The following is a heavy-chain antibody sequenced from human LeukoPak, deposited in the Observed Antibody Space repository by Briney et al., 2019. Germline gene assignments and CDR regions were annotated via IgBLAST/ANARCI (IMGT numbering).Heavy chain of an antibody. CDR1: GFTFSDYY. Sequence: PGGSLRLSCAASGFTFSDYYMSWIRQAPGKGLEWISYISSSGSTIFQAASMKGRFTISRDNAKNSLYLQMNNLRVEDTAVYYCARVSSQQLKWGQGTLVTVSS. V-gene: IGHV3-11*01. CDR2: ISSSGSTI. D-gene: IGHD6-13*01. J-gene: IGHJ4*02. CDR3: ARVSSQQLK.